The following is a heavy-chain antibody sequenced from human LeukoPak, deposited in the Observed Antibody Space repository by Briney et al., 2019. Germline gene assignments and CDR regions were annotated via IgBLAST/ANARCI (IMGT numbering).Heavy chain of an antibody. CDR3: ARDSPYDFWSGYSRDGFDI. V-gene: IGHV1-18*01. Sequence: NTNYAHKFQGRVTLTTDTSTNTAYMELTSLRSDDAAVYYCARDSPYDFWSGYSRDGFDIWGQGTMVTVSS. CDR2: NT. D-gene: IGHD3-3*01. J-gene: IGHJ3*02.